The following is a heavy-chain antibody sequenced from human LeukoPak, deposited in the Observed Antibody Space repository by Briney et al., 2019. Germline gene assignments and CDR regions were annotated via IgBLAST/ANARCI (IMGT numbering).Heavy chain of an antibody. CDR1: GGSISSGGYS. Sequence: SQTLSLTCAVSGGSISSGGYSWSWIRRPPGKGLEWIGYIYHSGSTYYNPSLKSRVTISVDRSKNQFSLKLNSVTAADTAVYYCARGGLELDYWGQGTLVTVSS. CDR2: IYHSGST. J-gene: IGHJ4*02. V-gene: IGHV4-30-2*01. CDR3: ARGGLELDY. D-gene: IGHD1-7*01.